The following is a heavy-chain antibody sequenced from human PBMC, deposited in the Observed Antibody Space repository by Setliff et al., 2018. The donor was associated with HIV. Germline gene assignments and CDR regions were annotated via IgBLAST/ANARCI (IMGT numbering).Heavy chain of an antibody. D-gene: IGHD5-12*01. CDR1: GFTFSDYY. V-gene: IGHV3-23*01. J-gene: IGHJ4*02. CDR2: ISGSGGST. Sequence: HPGGSLRLSCAASGFTFSDYYMSWVRQAPGKGLEWVSAISGSGGSTYYADSVTGRFTISRDNSKNTLYLQMNSLRAEDTAVYYCAKDPRAAVATICDYWGQGTLVTVSS. CDR3: AKDPRAAVATICDY.